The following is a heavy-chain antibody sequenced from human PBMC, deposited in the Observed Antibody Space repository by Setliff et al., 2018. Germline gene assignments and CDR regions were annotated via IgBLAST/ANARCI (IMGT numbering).Heavy chain of an antibody. CDR2: IISSGIST. Sequence: GESLKISCAASGFSFSSYAMSWVRQAPGQGLEWVSSIISSGISTYYADSVQGRFTISRDNHKNTLYLQMNSLRVEDTAIYYCAKSPHDFWSGRVFFDYWGQGILVTVSS. V-gene: IGHV3-23*01. D-gene: IGHD3-3*01. J-gene: IGHJ4*01. CDR3: AKSPHDFWSGRVFFDY. CDR1: GFSFSSYA.